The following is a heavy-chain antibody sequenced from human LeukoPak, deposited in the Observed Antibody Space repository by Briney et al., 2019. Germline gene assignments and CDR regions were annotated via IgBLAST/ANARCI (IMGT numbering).Heavy chain of an antibody. CDR3: ARGTKDILGPVDY. J-gene: IGHJ4*02. Sequence: ASMKVSCKASGYIFTDYYIHWVRQAPGQGLEWMGWIHPNTVVTNFDQKFQGRVTLTWDTSISTAYMELSRLRSDDTALYYCARGTKDILGPVDYWGQGTLVTVSS. CDR2: IHPNTVVT. CDR1: GYIFTDYY. V-gene: IGHV1-2*02. D-gene: IGHD1-26*01.